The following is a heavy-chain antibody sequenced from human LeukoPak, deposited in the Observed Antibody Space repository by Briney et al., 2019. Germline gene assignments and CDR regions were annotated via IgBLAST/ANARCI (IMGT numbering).Heavy chain of an antibody. V-gene: IGHV1-46*01. CDR1: GYTFTSYY. Sequence: ASVKVSCKASGYTFTSYYMHWVRQAPGQGLEWMGIINPSGGSTSYAQKFQGRVTMTRDTPTSTVYMELSSLRSEDTAVYYCARADSHCSGGSCYPTDYWGQGTLVTVSS. CDR3: ARADSHCSGGSCYPTDY. J-gene: IGHJ4*02. D-gene: IGHD2-15*01. CDR2: INPSGGST.